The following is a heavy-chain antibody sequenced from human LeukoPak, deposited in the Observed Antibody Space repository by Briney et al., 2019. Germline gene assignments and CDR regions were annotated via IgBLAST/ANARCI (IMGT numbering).Heavy chain of an antibody. CDR3: ARQVRTGYDILTARGYYYMDV. J-gene: IGHJ6*03. CDR1: GYSFTSYW. CDR2: IYPGDSDT. D-gene: IGHD3-9*01. Sequence: GESLKISCKGSGYSFTSYWIGWVRQMPGKGLEWMGIIYPGDSDTRYSPSFQGQVTISADKSISTAYLQWSSLKASDTAMYYCARQVRTGYDILTARGYYYMDVWGKGTTVTVSS. V-gene: IGHV5-51*01.